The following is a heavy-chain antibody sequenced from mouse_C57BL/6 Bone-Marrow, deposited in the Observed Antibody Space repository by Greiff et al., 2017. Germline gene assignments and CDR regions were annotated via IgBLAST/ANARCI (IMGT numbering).Heavy chain of an antibody. CDR1: GYTFTSYW. CDR2: IDPNSGGT. CDR3: ARDPTVEAPVAY. V-gene: IGHV1-72*01. D-gene: IGHD1-1*01. Sequence: VQLKQPGAELVKPGASVKLSCKASGYTFTSYWMHWVKQRPGRGLEWIGRIDPNSGGTKYNEKFKSKATLTVDKPSSTAYMQLSSLTSEDSAVYYCARDPTVEAPVAYWGQGTLVTVSA. J-gene: IGHJ3*01.